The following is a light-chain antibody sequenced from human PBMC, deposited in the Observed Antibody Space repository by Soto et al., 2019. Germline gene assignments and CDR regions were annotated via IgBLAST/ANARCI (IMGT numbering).Light chain of an antibody. CDR1: QSVSSY. J-gene: IGKJ4*01. CDR2: DAS. V-gene: IGKV3-11*01. Sequence: EVGLSQSPATLFFSPGERATLSCRASQSVSSYLAWYQQKPGQAPRLLIYDASNRATGTPARFSGSGSGTDFTLTISSRGPEAFAVYYCQQGSNWHPGLTFGGGTKVDIK. CDR3: QQGSNWHPGLT.